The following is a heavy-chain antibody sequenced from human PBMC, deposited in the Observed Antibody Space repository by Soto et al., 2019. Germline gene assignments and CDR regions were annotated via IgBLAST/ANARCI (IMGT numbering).Heavy chain of an antibody. CDR1: GGSVSSGSYY. CDR2: IYYSGST. V-gene: IGHV4-61*01. Sequence: SETLSLTRTVSGGSVSSGSYYWSWIRQPPGKGLEWIGYIYYSGSTNYNPSLKSRVTISVDTSKNQFSLKLSSVTAADTAVYYCARGLAALYYFDYWGQGTLVTVSS. D-gene: IGHD3-16*01. CDR3: ARGLAALYYFDY. J-gene: IGHJ4*02.